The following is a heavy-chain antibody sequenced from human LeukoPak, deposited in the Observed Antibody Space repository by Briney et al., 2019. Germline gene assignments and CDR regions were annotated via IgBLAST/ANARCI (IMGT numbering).Heavy chain of an antibody. Sequence: GGSLRLSCAASGFPFTSYWMSWVRQAPGKGLEWVASINKDGSEKYYVDSVKGRFTISRDNAKNSLYLQMSSLRAEDTAVYYCARDRGYDFLTGYYGIDSWGQGTLVTVSS. CDR1: GFPFTSYW. D-gene: IGHD3-9*01. J-gene: IGHJ4*02. V-gene: IGHV3-7*01. CDR2: INKDGSEK. CDR3: ARDRGYDFLTGYYGIDS.